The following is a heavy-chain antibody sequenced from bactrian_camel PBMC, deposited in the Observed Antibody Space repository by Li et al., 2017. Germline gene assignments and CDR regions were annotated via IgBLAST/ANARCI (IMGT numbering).Heavy chain of an antibody. CDR3: AAAGQGWVPSNY. V-gene: IGHV3S6*01. CDR2: IGFDGNAA. J-gene: IGHJ4*01. Sequence: VQLVESGGGLVQPGGSLSLSCTASGLSFSLHYITWVRQAPGKGLEWVSTIGFDGNAAYYADSVKGRFTISRDSASNTLYLQMNSLKPEDTAVYYCAAAGQGWVPSNYWGQGTQVTVS. D-gene: IGHD5*01. CDR1: GLSFSLHY.